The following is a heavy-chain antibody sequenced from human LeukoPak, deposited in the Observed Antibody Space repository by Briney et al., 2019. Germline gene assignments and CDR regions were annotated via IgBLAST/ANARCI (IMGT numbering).Heavy chain of an antibody. CDR3: ARVVVVTAIRYYFDY. D-gene: IGHD2-21*02. Sequence: SETLSLTCAVYGGSFSGYYWSWIRQPPGKGLEWIGEINHSGSTNYNPSLKGRVTISVDTSKNQFSLKLSSVTAADTAVYYCARVVVVTAIRYYFDYWGQGTLVTVSS. J-gene: IGHJ4*02. CDR2: INHSGST. V-gene: IGHV4-34*01. CDR1: GGSFSGYY.